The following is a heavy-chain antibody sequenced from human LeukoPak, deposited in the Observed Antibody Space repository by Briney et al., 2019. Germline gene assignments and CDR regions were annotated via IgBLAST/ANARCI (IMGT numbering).Heavy chain of an antibody. J-gene: IGHJ3*02. Sequence: SETLSLTCTVSGGSISSGDYYWSWIRQPPGKGLEWIGYIYYSGSTYYNPSLKSRVTISVDTSKNQFSLKLSSVTAADTTVYYCARGSSSWYDIWGQGTMVTVSS. CDR1: GGSISSGDYY. D-gene: IGHD6-13*01. CDR3: ARGSSSWYDI. CDR2: IYYSGST. V-gene: IGHV4-30-4*01.